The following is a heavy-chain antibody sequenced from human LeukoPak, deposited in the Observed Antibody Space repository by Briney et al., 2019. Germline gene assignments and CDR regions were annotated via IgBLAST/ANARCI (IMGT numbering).Heavy chain of an antibody. CDR2: IYTSGST. Sequence: PSETLSLTCTVSGGSISSYYWSWIRQPAGKGLEWIGRIYTSGSTNYNPSLKSRVTMSVDTSRNQFSLKLSSVTAADTAVYYCARDPGYCSGGSCYQGGYYYYMDVWGKGTTVTISS. D-gene: IGHD2-15*01. V-gene: IGHV4-4*07. CDR1: GGSISSYY. J-gene: IGHJ6*03. CDR3: ARDPGYCSGGSCYQGGYYYYMDV.